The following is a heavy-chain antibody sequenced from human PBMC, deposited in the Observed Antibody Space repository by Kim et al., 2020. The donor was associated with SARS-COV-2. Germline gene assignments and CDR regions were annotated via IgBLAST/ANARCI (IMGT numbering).Heavy chain of an antibody. V-gene: IGHV3-21*01. Sequence: GGSLRLSCAASGFTFSSYSMNWVRQAPGKGLEWVSSISSSSSYIYYADSVKGRFTISRDNAKNSLYLQMNSLRAEDTAVYYCARGGFPYSSSSLDGDAFDIWGQGTMVTVSS. CDR3: ARGGFPYSSSSLDGDAFDI. J-gene: IGHJ3*02. CDR2: ISSSSSYI. CDR1: GFTFSSYS. D-gene: IGHD6-6*01.